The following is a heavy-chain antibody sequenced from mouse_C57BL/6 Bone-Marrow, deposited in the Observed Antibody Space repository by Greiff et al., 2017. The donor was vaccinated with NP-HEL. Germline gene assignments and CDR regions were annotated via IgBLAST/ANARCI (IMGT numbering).Heavy chain of an antibody. CDR1: GFTFSDYY. CDR3: ARVYYGSRGIWFAY. J-gene: IGHJ3*01. D-gene: IGHD1-1*01. CDR2: INYDGSST. Sequence: EVKLVESEGGLVQPGSSMKLSCTASGFTFSDYYMAWVRQVPEKGLEWVANINYDGSSTYYLDSLKSRFIISRDNAKNILYLQMSSLKSEDTATYYCARVYYGSRGIWFAYWGQGTLVTVSA. V-gene: IGHV5-16*01.